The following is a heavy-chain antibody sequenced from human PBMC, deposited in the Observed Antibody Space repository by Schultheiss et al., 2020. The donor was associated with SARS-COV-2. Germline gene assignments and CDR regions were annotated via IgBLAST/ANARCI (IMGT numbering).Heavy chain of an antibody. D-gene: IGHD6-19*01. CDR1: GITFSSYL. CDR2: INQGGSEK. V-gene: IGHV3-7*01. Sequence: GESLKISCTASGITFSSYLMSWVRQAPGKGLEWVANINQGGSEKYYVDSVKGRFTISRDNAKNSLYLQMNSLRAEDTAVYYCARGRRQWLVLRKMGDYWGQGTRVTVSS. J-gene: IGHJ4*02. CDR3: ARGRRQWLVLRKMGDY.